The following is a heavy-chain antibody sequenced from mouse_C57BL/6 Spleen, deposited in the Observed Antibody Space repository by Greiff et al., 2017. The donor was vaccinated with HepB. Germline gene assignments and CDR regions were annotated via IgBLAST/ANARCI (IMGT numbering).Heavy chain of an antibody. V-gene: IGHV1-76*01. J-gene: IGHJ4*01. CDR3: AREDYGNYYAMDY. D-gene: IGHD2-1*01. Sequence: ESGAELVRPGASVKLSCKASGYTFTDYYINWVKQRPGQGLEWIARIYPGSGNTYYNEKFKGKATLTAEKSSSTAYMQLSSLTSEDSAVYFCAREDYGNYYAMDYWGQGTSVTVSS. CDR1: GYTFTDYY. CDR2: IYPGSGNT.